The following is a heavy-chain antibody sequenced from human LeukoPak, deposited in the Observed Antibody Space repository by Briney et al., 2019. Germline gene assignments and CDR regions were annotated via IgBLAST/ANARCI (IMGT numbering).Heavy chain of an antibody. V-gene: IGHV4-34*01. Sequence: GSLRLSCAASGFTFSSYAMSWVRQPPGKGLEWIGEINHSGSTNYNPSLKSRVTISVDTSKNQFSLKLSSVTAADTAVYYCARGLYYDFWSGYWPRNWFDPWGQGTLVTVSS. CDR1: GFTFSSYA. D-gene: IGHD3-3*01. J-gene: IGHJ5*02. CDR2: INHSGST. CDR3: ARGLYYDFWSGYWPRNWFDP.